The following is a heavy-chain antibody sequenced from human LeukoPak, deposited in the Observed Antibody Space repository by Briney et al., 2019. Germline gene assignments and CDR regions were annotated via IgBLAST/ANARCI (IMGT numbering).Heavy chain of an antibody. D-gene: IGHD3-10*01. Sequence: GGSLRLSCAASGFTFSSYAMHWVRQAPGKGLEWVAVISYDGSNKYYADSVKGRFTISRDNSKNTLYLQMNSLRAEDTAVYYCARGSVRIYGSGSYYFDYWGQGTLVTVSS. CDR3: ARGSVRIYGSGSYYFDY. CDR1: GFTFSSYA. J-gene: IGHJ4*02. V-gene: IGHV3-30*04. CDR2: ISYDGSNK.